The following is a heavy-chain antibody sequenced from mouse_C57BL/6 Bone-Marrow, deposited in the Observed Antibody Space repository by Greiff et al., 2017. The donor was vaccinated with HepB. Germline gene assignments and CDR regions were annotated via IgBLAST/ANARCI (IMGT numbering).Heavy chain of an antibody. CDR3: RSGSITTVVAHFDY. Sequence: VQLKQSGAELVRPGASVKLSCTASGFNIKDDYMHWVKQRPEQGLEWIGWIDPENGDTEYASKFQGKATITADTSSNTAYLQLSSLTSEDTAVYYCRSGSITTVVAHFDYWGQGTTLTVSS. V-gene: IGHV14-4*01. CDR1: GFNIKDDY. CDR2: IDPENGDT. D-gene: IGHD1-1*01. J-gene: IGHJ2*01.